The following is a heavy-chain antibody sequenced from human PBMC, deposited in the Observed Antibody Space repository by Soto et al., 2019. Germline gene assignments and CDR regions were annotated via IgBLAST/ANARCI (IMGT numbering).Heavy chain of an antibody. Sequence: QVQLVQSGAEVKKPGASVKVSCKASGYTFTGYYMHWVRQAPGQGLEWMGWINPNSGGTNYAQKFQRWVTMTRDTSISTAYMELSRLRSDDTAVYYCARDRTIFGLGWYYGMDVWGQGTTVTVSS. CDR3: ARDRTIFGLGWYYGMDV. CDR1: GYTFTGYY. D-gene: IGHD3-3*01. V-gene: IGHV1-2*04. CDR2: INPNSGGT. J-gene: IGHJ6*02.